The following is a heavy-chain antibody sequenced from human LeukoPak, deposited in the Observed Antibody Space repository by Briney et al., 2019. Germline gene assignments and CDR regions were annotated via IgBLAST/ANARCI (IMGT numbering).Heavy chain of an antibody. Sequence: GGSLRLSCAASGFTFSSYEMNWGRQAPGKGLEWVSYISSSGSTIYYADSVKGRFTISRDNAKNPLYLQMNSLRAEDTAVYYCAELGITMIGGVWGQGTMVTVSS. CDR1: GFTFSSYE. V-gene: IGHV3-48*03. CDR2: ISSSGSTI. J-gene: IGHJ3*01. D-gene: IGHD3-10*02. CDR3: AELGITMIGGV.